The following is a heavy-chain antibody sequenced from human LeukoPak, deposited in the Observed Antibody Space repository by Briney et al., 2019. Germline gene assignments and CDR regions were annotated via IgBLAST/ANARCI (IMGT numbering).Heavy chain of an antibody. CDR3: AKERYYDSSGYYRHYFDY. D-gene: IGHD3-22*01. CDR1: GFTFSSYG. V-gene: IGHV3-30*02. J-gene: IGHJ4*02. CDR2: IRYDGSNK. Sequence: SGGSLRLPCAASGFTFSSYGMHWVRQAPGKGLEWVAFIRYDGSNKYYADSVKGRFTISGDNSKNTLYLQMNSLRAEDTAVYYCAKERYYDSSGYYRHYFDYWGQGTLVTVSS.